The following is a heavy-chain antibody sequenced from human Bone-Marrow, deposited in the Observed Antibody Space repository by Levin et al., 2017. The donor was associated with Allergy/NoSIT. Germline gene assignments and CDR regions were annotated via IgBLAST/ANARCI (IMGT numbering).Heavy chain of an antibody. J-gene: IGHJ5*02. V-gene: IGHV3-23*01. Sequence: GGSLRLSCAASGFTFSSYGLSWVRQAPGKGLEWVSGIFANGETTRYADSVKGRFTISRDNSKNTMSVQMDNLRVEDTAVSYCAQASEPDDAPSTSWGQGTLVTVSS. D-gene: IGHD5/OR15-5a*01. CDR2: IFANGETT. CDR1: GFTFSSYG. CDR3: AQASEPDDAPSTS.